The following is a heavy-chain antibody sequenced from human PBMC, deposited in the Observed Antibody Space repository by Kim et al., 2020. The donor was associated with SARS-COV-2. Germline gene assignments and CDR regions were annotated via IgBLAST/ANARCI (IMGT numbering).Heavy chain of an antibody. J-gene: IGHJ6*01. CDR3: ARGIFGTLPAWGG. V-gene: IGHV3-30*04. CDR1: GFTFSSYA. D-gene: IGHD3-16*01. CDR2: ISYDGSNK. Sequence: GGSLRLSCAASGFTFSSYAMHWVRQAPGKGLEWVAVISYDGSNKYYADSVKGRFTISRDNSKNTLYLQMNSLRAEDTAVYYCARGIFGTLPAWGGWG.